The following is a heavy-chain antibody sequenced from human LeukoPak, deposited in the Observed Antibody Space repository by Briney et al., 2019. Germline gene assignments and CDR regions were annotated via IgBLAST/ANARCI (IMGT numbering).Heavy chain of an antibody. CDR3: AKGGGSVAAHYFDY. CDR1: GFTFSSYA. D-gene: IGHD6-6*01. J-gene: IGHJ4*02. V-gene: IGHV3-23*01. Sequence: EGSLRLSCAASGFTFSSYAMSWVRQAPGTGLEWVSTTSGSGDITYYADSVKGRFTISRDNSKNTLYLQMNSLRAEDTAVYYCAKGGGSVAAHYFDYWGQGTLVTVTS. CDR2: TSGSGDIT.